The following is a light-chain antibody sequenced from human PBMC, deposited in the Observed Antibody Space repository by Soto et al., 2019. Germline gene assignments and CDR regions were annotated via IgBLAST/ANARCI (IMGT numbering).Light chain of an antibody. V-gene: IGKV1-5*01. CDR2: DAS. J-gene: IGKJ1*01. Sequence: DIQMTQSPSTLSASVGDRVTITCRASQSISSWLAWYQQKPGKAPKLLIYDASSLESGVPSRFSGSGSGTEFTLTISSLPADDFATYYCQQYNSYWTFGQGTKVDIK. CDR3: QQYNSYWT. CDR1: QSISSW.